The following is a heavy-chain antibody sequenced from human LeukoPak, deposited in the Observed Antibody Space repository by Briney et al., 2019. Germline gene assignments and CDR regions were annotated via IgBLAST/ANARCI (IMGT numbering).Heavy chain of an antibody. CDR1: GCTFSSYA. V-gene: IGHV3-23*01. CDR2: ISGSGGST. D-gene: IGHD6-19*01. J-gene: IGHJ5*02. CDR3: ANHDQWLVPNWFDP. Sequence: GGSLRLSCAASGCTFSSYAMSWVRQAPGKGLEWVSAISGSGGSTYYADSVKGRFTISRDNSKNTLYLQMNSLRAEGTAVYYCANHDQWLVPNWFDPWGQGTLVTLSS.